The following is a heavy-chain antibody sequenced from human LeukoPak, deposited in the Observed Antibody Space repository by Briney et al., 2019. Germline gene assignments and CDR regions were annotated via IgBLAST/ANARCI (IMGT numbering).Heavy chain of an antibody. CDR2: ISYDGSNK. D-gene: IGHD3-10*01. CDR1: GFTFDDYA. J-gene: IGHJ4*02. Sequence: PGGSLRLSCAASGFTFDDYAMHWVRQAPGKGLEWVAVISYDGSNKYYADSVKGRFTISRDNSKNTLYLQMNSLRAEDTAVYYCAKAEIWFGELVWGQGTLVTVSS. CDR3: AKAEIWFGELV. V-gene: IGHV3-30*18.